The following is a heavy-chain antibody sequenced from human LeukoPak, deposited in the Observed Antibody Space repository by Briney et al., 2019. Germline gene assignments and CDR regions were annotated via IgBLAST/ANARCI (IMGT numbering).Heavy chain of an antibody. Sequence: PGGSLRPSLAASGFTFSSYAMSWVRPGPGKGLEWVSGITCRGSGTYYADSVKGRFTISRDNCKSQLYLQLNSLSAEDTAVYYCAKRFSADCGGDCSHYYMDVWGKGTTVTVSS. CDR3: AKRFSADCGGDCSHYYMDV. CDR2: ITCRGSGT. CDR1: GFTFSSYA. D-gene: IGHD2-21*02. J-gene: IGHJ6*03. V-gene: IGHV3-23*01.